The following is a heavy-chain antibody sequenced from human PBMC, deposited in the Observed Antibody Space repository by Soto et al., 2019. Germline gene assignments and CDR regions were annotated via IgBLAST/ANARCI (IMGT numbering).Heavy chain of an antibody. Sequence: PGGSLRLSCAASGFTFSSYGIHWVRQAPGKGLEWVAVIYYDGSNKYYADSVKGRFTISRDNSKNTLYLQMTSLRADDTAVYYCARGHGVATTMGWFDPWGQGTLVTVS. CDR1: GFTFSSYG. D-gene: IGHD5-12*01. CDR2: IYYDGSNK. V-gene: IGHV3-33*01. CDR3: ARGHGVATTMGWFDP. J-gene: IGHJ5*02.